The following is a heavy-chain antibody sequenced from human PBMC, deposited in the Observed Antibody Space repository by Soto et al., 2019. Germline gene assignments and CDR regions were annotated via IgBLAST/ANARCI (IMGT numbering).Heavy chain of an antibody. CDR2: MNPNSGNT. CDR3: ARGRMQLVRNYYYGMYV. V-gene: IGHV1-8*01. CDR1: GYTFTSYD. Sequence: QVQLVQSGAEVKKPGASVKVSCKASGYTFTSYDINWVRQATEQAIAWTGWMNPNSGNTGDAQKFQGRVTMTMNTSISTAYMELSSLRSEDTAVYYCARGRMQLVRNYYYGMYVWGQGTTGTVSS. D-gene: IGHD6-6*01. J-gene: IGHJ6*02.